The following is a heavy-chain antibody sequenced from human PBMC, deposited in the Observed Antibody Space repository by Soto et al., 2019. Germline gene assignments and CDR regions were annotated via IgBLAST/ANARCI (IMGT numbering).Heavy chain of an antibody. J-gene: IGHJ5*02. Sequence: ASVKVSCKASGYTFTGYYMHWVRQAPGQGLEWMGWINPNSGGTNYAQKFQGWVTMTRDTSISTAYMELSRLRSDDTAVYYCARGVPDYYDNGWTDFDLWGQGTLVTVSS. D-gene: IGHD3-22*01. CDR2: INPNSGGT. V-gene: IGHV1-2*04. CDR1: GYTFTGYY. CDR3: ARGVPDYYDNGWTDFDL.